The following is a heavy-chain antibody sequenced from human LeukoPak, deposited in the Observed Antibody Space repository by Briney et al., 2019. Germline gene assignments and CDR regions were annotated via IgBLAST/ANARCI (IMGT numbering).Heavy chain of an antibody. J-gene: IGHJ4*02. CDR2: IYYTGST. V-gene: IGHV4-39*07. Sequence: SETLSLTCTVSGGSISSSSYYWGWIRQPPGKGLEWIGNIYYTGSTYYNPSLKSLVSISVDTSKSQFSLKLNSVTAADTAVYYCARGAWDTAQREPFDYWGQGTLVTVSS. CDR1: GGSISSSSYY. D-gene: IGHD5-18*01. CDR3: ARGAWDTAQREPFDY.